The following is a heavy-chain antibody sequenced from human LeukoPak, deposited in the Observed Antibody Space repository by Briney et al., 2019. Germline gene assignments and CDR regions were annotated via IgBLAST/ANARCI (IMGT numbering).Heavy chain of an antibody. V-gene: IGHV3-13*01. J-gene: IGHJ4*02. D-gene: IGHD3-22*01. CDR2: IGTAGDT. CDR3: ARGTYYYDSSGPYYFDY. Sequence: GGSLRLSCAASGFTFSSYSMNWVRQATGKGLEWVSAIGTAGDTYYPGSVKGRFTISRENAKNSLYLQMNSLRAGDTAVYYCARGTYYYDSSGPYYFDYWGQGTLVTVSS. CDR1: GFTFSSYS.